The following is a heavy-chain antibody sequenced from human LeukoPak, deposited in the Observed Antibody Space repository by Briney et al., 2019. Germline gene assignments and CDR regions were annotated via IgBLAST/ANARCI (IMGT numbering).Heavy chain of an antibody. V-gene: IGHV4-59*01. CDR1: GGSISSYY. J-gene: IGHJ4*02. D-gene: IGHD3-16*01. CDR2: IYYSGRT. Sequence: PSETLSLTCSVSGGSISSYYWSWIRQPPGKGLEWIGYIYYSGRTSYNPSLKSRVTISVDTSKNQFSLKLTSVTAADTAIYYCAGASDFYEGRGPFDSWGQGTLVTVSS. CDR3: AGASDFYEGRGPFDS.